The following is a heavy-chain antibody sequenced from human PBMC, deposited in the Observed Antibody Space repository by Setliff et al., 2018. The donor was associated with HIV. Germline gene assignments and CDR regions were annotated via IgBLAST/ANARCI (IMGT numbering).Heavy chain of an antibody. CDR3: ARDGYYYGSGSYSSFDY. Sequence: GASVKVSCKAFGYTFINYGISWVRQAPGQGLEWMGWISAYNGNTNYPQKLQDRVTMTTDTSTSTAYMERRSLRSDDTAVYYCARDGYYYGSGSYSSFDYWGQGTLVTVSS. J-gene: IGHJ4*02. V-gene: IGHV1-18*01. CDR2: ISAYNGNT. D-gene: IGHD3-10*01. CDR1: GYTFINYG.